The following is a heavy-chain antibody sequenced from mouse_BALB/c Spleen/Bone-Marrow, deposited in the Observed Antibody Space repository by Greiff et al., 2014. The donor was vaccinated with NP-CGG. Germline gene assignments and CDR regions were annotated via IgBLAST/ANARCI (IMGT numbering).Heavy chain of an antibody. CDR2: ISSGGSYT. CDR3: ASLTGRDY. J-gene: IGHJ2*01. Sequence: EVKLEESGGGLVKPGGSLKLSCAASGFTFSGSAMSWVRQTPEKRLEWVATISSGGSYTYYPDSVKGRFTISRDNAKNTLYLQMSSLRSEDTAMYYCASLTGRDYWGQGTTLTVSA. D-gene: IGHD4-1*01. CDR1: GFTFSGSA. V-gene: IGHV5-9-3*01.